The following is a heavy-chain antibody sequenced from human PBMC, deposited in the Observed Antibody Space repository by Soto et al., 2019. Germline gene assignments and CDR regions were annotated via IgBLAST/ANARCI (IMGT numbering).Heavy chain of an antibody. D-gene: IGHD3-22*01. CDR2: IYPGDSDT. Sequence: EVQLVQSGAEVKKPGESLKISCKGSGYSFTSYWIGWVRQMPGKGLEWMGIIYPGDSDTRYSPSFQGQVTISADKSISTAYLQWSSLKASDTAMYYCARLYYYDSSGLTAYYFDYWGQGTLVTVSS. J-gene: IGHJ4*02. CDR3: ARLYYYDSSGLTAYYFDY. CDR1: GYSFTSYW. V-gene: IGHV5-51*03.